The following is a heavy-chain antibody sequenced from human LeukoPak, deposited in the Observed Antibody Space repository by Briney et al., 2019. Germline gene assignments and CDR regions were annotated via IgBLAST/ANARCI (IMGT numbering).Heavy chain of an antibody. V-gene: IGHV4-4*07. CDR3: ARGGSLDAFDI. CDR2: IYPSGST. J-gene: IGHJ3*02. CDR1: GGSISSYY. D-gene: IGHD2-15*01. Sequence: SETLSLTFSVSGGSISSYYWSWIRQPAGKGLQWIGRIYPSGSTNYNPSLKSRVTMSLDTSKNQFSLRLSSVTAADTAVYYCARGGSLDAFDIWGQGTMVTVSS.